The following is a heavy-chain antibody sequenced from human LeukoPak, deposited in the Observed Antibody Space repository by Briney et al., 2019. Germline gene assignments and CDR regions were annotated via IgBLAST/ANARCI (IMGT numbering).Heavy chain of an antibody. D-gene: IGHD3-9*01. J-gene: IGHJ4*02. Sequence: GGSLRLSCAASGFTFSSYAMNWVRQAPGKGLEWVSYISSSGSTRYYADSVKGRFTISRDNAKNSLSLQMNSLRAEDTAVYYCARGWRYFDCWGQGTLVTVSS. CDR3: ARGWRYFDC. V-gene: IGHV3-48*03. CDR2: ISSSGSTR. CDR1: GFTFSSYA.